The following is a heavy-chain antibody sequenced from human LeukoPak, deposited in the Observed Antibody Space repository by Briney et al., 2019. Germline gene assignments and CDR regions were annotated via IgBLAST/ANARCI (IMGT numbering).Heavy chain of an antibody. CDR3: ARAGDYYSTGDD. J-gene: IGHJ4*02. D-gene: IGHD3-22*01. V-gene: IGHV3-72*01. CDR1: GFTPSDHY. CDR2: PINKDNRYRT. Sequence: GGSLRLSCAASGFTPSDHYMDLVRQAPGKGLGWVGRPINKDNRYRTEYAASVTGTLTIARVDSQNSLFLQMNSPKAEDTAVYYCARAGDYYSTGDDWGQGTLVAVSS.